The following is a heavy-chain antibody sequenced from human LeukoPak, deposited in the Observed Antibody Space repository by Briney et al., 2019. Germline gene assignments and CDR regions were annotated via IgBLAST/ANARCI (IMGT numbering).Heavy chain of an antibody. D-gene: IGHD3-10*01. J-gene: IGHJ4*02. CDR2: IYYSGST. CDR1: GGSFSSHY. V-gene: IGHV4-59*11. CDR3: ATEIRSRGPYYFDY. Sequence: PSETLSLTCTVSGGSFSSHYWSWIRQPPGKGLEWIGYIYYSGSTNQNPSLKSRVTISVDTSKHQFSLKLSSVTAADTAVYYCATEIRSRGPYYFDYWGQGTLVTVSS.